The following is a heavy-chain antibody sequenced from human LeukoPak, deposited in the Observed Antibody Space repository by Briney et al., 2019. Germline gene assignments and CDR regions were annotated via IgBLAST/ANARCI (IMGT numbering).Heavy chain of an antibody. Sequence: SETLSLTCTVSGGSISSSSYYWGWTRQPPAKGLEWIGNINYGGSTFYNPSLKSRVTISVDTSKNQFSLKLSSVTAADTAVYYCARRNVVVPAAMARAFDIWGQGTMVTVSS. CDR1: GGSISSSSYY. V-gene: IGHV4-39*01. J-gene: IGHJ3*02. D-gene: IGHD2-2*01. CDR3: ARRNVVVPAAMARAFDI. CDR2: INYGGST.